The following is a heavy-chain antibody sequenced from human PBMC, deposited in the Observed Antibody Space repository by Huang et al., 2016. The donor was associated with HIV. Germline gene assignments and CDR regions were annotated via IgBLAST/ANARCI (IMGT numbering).Heavy chain of an antibody. D-gene: IGHD6-19*01. CDR3: TTESESSGWTMDHDAFDI. V-gene: IGHV3-15*01. Sequence: EVQLVESGGGLVKPGGSLRLSCAASGFTFSNAWRSWVRQAPGKGLEWVGLSKRKTDGGTKDYAATVKGRFTISRDDSKNTLYLQMNSLKTEDTAVYYCTTESESSGWTMDHDAFDIWGQGTMVTVSS. CDR2: SKRKTDGGTK. J-gene: IGHJ3*02. CDR1: GFTFSNAW.